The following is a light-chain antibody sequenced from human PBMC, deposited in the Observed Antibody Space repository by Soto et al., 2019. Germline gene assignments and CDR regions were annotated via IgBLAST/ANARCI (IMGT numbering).Light chain of an antibody. V-gene: IGLV2-23*01. CDR3: CSYAGSSPYV. CDR1: SSDVGSYNL. Sequence: QSVLTQPASVSGSPGQSITISCTGTSSDVGSYNLVSWYQQHPGKAPKLMIYEGSKRPSGVSNRFSGSKSGNTASLTISGLQAEDEADYYCCSYAGSSPYVFGTAPKVTVL. CDR2: EGS. J-gene: IGLJ1*01.